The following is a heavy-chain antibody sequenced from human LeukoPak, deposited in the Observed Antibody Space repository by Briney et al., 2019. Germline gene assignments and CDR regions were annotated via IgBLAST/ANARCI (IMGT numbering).Heavy chain of an antibody. CDR2: ISGSGGST. D-gene: IGHD3-10*01. Sequence: GGSLRLSCAASGFTFSSYAMSWLRQAPGKGLEWVSAISGSGGSTYYADSVKGRFSISRDNSKNTLYLQMNSLSAEDTAVYYCAKQTTFYYGSGSYGDYWGQGTLVTVSS. CDR3: AKQTTFYYGSGSYGDY. J-gene: IGHJ4*02. CDR1: GFTFSSYA. V-gene: IGHV3-23*01.